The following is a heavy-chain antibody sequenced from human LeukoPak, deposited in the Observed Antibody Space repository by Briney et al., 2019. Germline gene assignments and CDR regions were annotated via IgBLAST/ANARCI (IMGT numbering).Heavy chain of an antibody. CDR3: AKLSLSGRSQSADY. Sequence: GGSLRLSCAASGFTFSSYAMSWVRQAPGKGLEWVSAISGSGGSTYYADSVKGRFTISRDNSKNTLFLQMNSLRAEDTAVYYCAKLSLSGRSQSADYWGQGTLVTVSS. CDR1: GFTFSSYA. J-gene: IGHJ4*02. V-gene: IGHV3-23*01. CDR2: ISGSGGST. D-gene: IGHD3-10*01.